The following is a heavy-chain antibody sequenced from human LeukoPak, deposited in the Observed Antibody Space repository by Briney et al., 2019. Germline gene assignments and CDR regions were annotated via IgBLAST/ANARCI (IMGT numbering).Heavy chain of an antibody. CDR3: AGGSSWYRGIDY. CDR1: GFTFSSYA. D-gene: IGHD6-13*01. Sequence: GGSLRLSCAASGFTFSSYAMYWVRQAPGRGLEYVSAISTNGGSTYYANSVKGRFTISRDNSKNTLYLQMGSLRAEDMAVYYCAGGSSWYRGIDYWGQGTLVTVSS. V-gene: IGHV3-64*01. J-gene: IGHJ4*02. CDR2: ISTNGGST.